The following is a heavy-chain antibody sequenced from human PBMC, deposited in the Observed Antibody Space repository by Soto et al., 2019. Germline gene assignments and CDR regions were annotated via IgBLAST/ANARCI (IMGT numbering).Heavy chain of an antibody. Sequence: EVQLVESGGGLVQPGGSVRLSCATSGFTFSDHYMDWVRQAPGKGLEWVGRIRMKVNGSTTQYAASVKGRFTISRDDSKNSLYVQLNSLKTEDTAMYYCVRVDVRYYFDYWGQGTLVTVSS. J-gene: IGHJ4*02. V-gene: IGHV3-72*01. CDR1: GFTFSDHY. CDR2: IRMKVNGSTT. D-gene: IGHD6-6*01. CDR3: VRVDVRYYFDY.